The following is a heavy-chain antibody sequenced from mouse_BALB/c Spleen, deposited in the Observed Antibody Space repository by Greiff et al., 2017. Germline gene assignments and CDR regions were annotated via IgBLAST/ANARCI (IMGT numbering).Heavy chain of an antibody. CDR3: ASRYYYGSSWYFDV. Sequence: VQLKESGPGLVKPSQSLSLTCTVTGYSITSDYAWNWIRQFPGNKLEWMGYISYSGSTSYNPSLKSRISITRDTSKNQFFLQLNSVTTEDTATYYCASRYYYGSSWYFDVWGAGTTVTVSS. CDR2: ISYSGST. V-gene: IGHV3-2*02. J-gene: IGHJ1*01. D-gene: IGHD1-1*01. CDR1: GYSITSDYA.